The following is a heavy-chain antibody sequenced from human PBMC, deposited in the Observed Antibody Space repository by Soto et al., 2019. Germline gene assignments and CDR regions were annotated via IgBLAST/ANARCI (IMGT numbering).Heavy chain of an antibody. CDR1: GGSISSSGYY. CDR3: ARHPLERWLRFYYGMDV. V-gene: IGHV4-39*01. J-gene: IGHJ6*02. CDR2: IYYSGST. Sequence: PSETLSLTCTVSGGSISSSGYYWGWIRQPPGKGLEWIGTIYYSGSTYYNPSLKSRVTISVDTSKNQFSLKLSSVTAADTAVYYCARHPLERWLRFYYGMDVWGQGTTVTVSS. D-gene: IGHD5-12*01.